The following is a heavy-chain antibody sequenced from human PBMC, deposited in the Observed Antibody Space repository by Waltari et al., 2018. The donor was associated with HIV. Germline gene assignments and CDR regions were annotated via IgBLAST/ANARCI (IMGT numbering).Heavy chain of an antibody. CDR2: INQDGSQK. CDR3: AREYYDFWSGYYTTGLDV. D-gene: IGHD3-3*01. V-gene: IGHV3-7*03. J-gene: IGHJ6*02. CDR1: ASTLTIYW. Sequence: DEQLVESEGALVKPGESPHCPCESYASTLTIYWMTWVRRPPGKGLGWVANINQDGSQKYYVDSVKRRFNISRDNSRNSIYLQLNNLAAGDTAVYYCAREYYDFWSGYYTTGLDVWRQGTTGIVS.